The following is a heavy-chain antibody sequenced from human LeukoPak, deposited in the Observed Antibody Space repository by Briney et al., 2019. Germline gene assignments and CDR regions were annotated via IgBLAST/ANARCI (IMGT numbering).Heavy chain of an antibody. CDR1: GGTFSSYA. D-gene: IGHD1-20*01. V-gene: IGHV1-69*04. CDR2: IIPILGIA. CDR3: ARGRRYNWNDVPVD. Sequence: SVKVSCKASGGTFSSYAISWVRQAPGQGLEWMGRIIPILGIANYAQKFQGRVTITADKSTSTAYMELSSLRSEDMAVYYCARGRRYNWNDVPVDWGQGTLVTVSS. J-gene: IGHJ4*02.